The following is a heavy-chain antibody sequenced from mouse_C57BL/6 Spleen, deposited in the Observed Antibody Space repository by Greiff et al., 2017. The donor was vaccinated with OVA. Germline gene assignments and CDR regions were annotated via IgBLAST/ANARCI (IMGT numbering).Heavy chain of an antibody. D-gene: IGHD1-1*01. CDR1: GYSITSGYD. Sequence: VQLQQSGPGMMKPSQSLSLTCTVTGYSITSGYDWHWIRHFPGNKLEWMGYISYSGSTNYNPSLKSRISITHDTSKNHFFLKLNSVTTEDTATYYCARADYYGSTEYFDVWGTGTTVTVSS. J-gene: IGHJ1*03. CDR3: ARADYYGSTEYFDV. CDR2: ISYSGST. V-gene: IGHV3-1*01.